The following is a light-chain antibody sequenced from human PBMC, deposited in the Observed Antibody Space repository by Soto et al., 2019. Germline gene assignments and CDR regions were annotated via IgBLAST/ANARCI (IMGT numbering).Light chain of an antibody. J-gene: IGKJ2*01. CDR3: QQYNNWPPRTT. CDR2: GAS. V-gene: IGKV3-15*01. CDR1: QSVSSN. Sequence: EIVMTQSPATLSVSPGERATLSCRASQSVSSNLAWYQQKPGQAPRLLIYGASTRATGIPARFSGSGSGTEFTLTISSLQSEDFAVYYGQQYNNWPPRTTFGQGTKLEIK.